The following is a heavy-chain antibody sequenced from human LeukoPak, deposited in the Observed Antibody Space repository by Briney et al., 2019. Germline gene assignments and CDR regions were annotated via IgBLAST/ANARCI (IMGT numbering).Heavy chain of an antibody. V-gene: IGHV3-23*01. D-gene: IGHD5-18*01. CDR1: GFTFSSYA. J-gene: IGHJ4*02. CDR3: ARDQYSYAHAAH. CDR2: ISGSGGST. Sequence: GGSLRLSCAASGFTFSSYAMSWVRRAPGKGLEWVSAISGSGGSTYYADSVKGRFTISRDNSKNTLHLQMNSLRAEDTAVYYCARDQYSYAHAAHWGQGTLVTVSP.